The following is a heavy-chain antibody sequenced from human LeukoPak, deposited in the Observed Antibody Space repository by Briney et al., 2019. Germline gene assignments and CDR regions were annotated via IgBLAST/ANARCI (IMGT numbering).Heavy chain of an antibody. D-gene: IGHD3-22*01. CDR2: INWNGGRR. Sequence: PGGSLRLSCAASGFTFDDYGMSWVRQAPGKGLEWVSGINWNGGRRSYADSVKGRLTISRDNAKNSLYLQMNSLRAEDTALYYCATSLEITMIEPRYFDVWGRGTLVTVSS. J-gene: IGHJ2*01. V-gene: IGHV3-20*04. CDR1: GFTFDDYG. CDR3: ATSLEITMIEPRYFDV.